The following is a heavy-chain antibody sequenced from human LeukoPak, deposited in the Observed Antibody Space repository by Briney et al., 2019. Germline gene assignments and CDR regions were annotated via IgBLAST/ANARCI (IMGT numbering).Heavy chain of an antibody. CDR1: GFIFSVYS. Sequence: GGSLRLSCEASGFIFSVYSMHWVRQAPGKGLEWVALISYEGSVKFYAPSVKGRFTFSRDNSKNMLYLEMDNLRGNDTAVYYCARGISSSWTTFDLWGRGTVVTVFS. D-gene: IGHD2-15*01. CDR2: ISYEGSVK. CDR3: ARGISSSWTTFDL. J-gene: IGHJ4*02. V-gene: IGHV3-30-3*01.